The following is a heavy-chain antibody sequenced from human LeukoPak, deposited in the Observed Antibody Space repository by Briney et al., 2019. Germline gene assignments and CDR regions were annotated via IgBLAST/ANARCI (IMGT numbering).Heavy chain of an antibody. J-gene: IGHJ6*02. D-gene: IGHD5-18*01. CDR1: GDTFSSYA. CDR3: ARGVVDTAILYGMDV. CDR2: IIPIFGTA. Sequence: SAKVSCKASGDTFSSYAISWVRQAPGQGLEWMGGIIPIFGTANYAQKFQGRVTITADESTSTAYMELSSLRSEDTAVYYCARGVVDTAILYGMDVWGQGTTVTVSS. V-gene: IGHV1-69*13.